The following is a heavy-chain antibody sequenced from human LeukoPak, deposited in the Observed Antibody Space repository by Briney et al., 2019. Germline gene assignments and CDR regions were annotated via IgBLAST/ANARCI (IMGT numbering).Heavy chain of an antibody. CDR1: GGAFSGYY. CDR2: INHSGDT. V-gene: IGHV4-34*01. D-gene: IGHD4-11*01. CDR3: ARGSRNYNNYEGADY. Sequence: SETLSLTCAVYGGAFSGYYWSWIRQPPGRGLEWIGEINHSGDTKYNPSLKSRVSMSVDVSKDQFSLKLTSLTAADTAVYYCARGSRNYNNYEGADYWGQGTLVTVSS. J-gene: IGHJ4*02.